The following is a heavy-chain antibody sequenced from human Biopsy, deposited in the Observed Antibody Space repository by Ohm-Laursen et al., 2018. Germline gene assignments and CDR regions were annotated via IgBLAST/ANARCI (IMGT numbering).Heavy chain of an antibody. CDR1: GYTFTSYE. D-gene: IGHD3-10*01. J-gene: IGHJ5*02. V-gene: IGHV1-8*01. CDR2: TNPDSGNT. CDR3: ARADPPLFYYGSGSSNWFDP. Sequence: SVKVSCKTSGYTFTSYEINWVRQATGQGLEWMGWTNPDSGNTGYAQNFQGRVTMTRSTSISTAYMELSSLRSEDTAVYFCARADPPLFYYGSGSSNWFDPWGQGTLVTVSS.